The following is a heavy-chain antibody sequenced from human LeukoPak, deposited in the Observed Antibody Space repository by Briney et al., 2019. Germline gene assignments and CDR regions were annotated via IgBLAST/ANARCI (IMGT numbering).Heavy chain of an antibody. CDR2: ISWNSGSI. CDR3: AREYYYDSSGYYSLGF. J-gene: IGHJ4*02. CDR1: GFTFDDYA. V-gene: IGHV3-9*01. Sequence: GRSLRLSCAASGFTFDDYAMHWVRQAPGKGLEWVSGISWNSGSIGYADSVKGRFTISRDNAKNSLYLQMNSLRAEDTAVYYCAREYYYDSSGYYSLGFWGQGTLVTVSS. D-gene: IGHD3-22*01.